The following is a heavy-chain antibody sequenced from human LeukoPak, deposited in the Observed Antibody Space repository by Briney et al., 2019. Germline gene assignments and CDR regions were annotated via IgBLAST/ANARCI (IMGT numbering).Heavy chain of an antibody. D-gene: IGHD6-13*01. CDR2: ISSNGGST. CDR1: GFTFSSYA. Sequence: VGSLRLSCAASGFTFSSYAMHWVRQAPGKGLEYVSAISSNGGSTYYANSVKGRFTISRDNSKNTLYLQMGSLRAEDMAVYYCARDVGSSWAFDYWGQGTLVTVSS. J-gene: IGHJ4*02. CDR3: ARDVGSSWAFDY. V-gene: IGHV3-64*01.